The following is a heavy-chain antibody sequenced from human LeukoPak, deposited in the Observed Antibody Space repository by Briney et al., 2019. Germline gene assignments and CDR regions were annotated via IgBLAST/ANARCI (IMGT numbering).Heavy chain of an antibody. J-gene: IGHJ6*03. Sequence: AGGSLRLSCAASGFTFSSYGMSWVRQAPGKGLEWVSAISGSGGSTYYADSVKGRFTISRDNSKNTLYLQMNSLRAEDTAAYYCAKAHGWFGYMDVWGKGTTVTISS. D-gene: IGHD3-10*01. CDR3: AKAHGWFGYMDV. V-gene: IGHV3-23*01. CDR2: ISGSGGST. CDR1: GFTFSSYG.